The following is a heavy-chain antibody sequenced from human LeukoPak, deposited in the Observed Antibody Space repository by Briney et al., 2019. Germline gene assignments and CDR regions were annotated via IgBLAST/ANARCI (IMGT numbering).Heavy chain of an antibody. D-gene: IGHD6-19*01. CDR3: ARDPGRGSSGAFDI. Sequence: TSETLSLTCTVSGGSISSIGYYWGLIRQPPGKGLEWIGIIYYTGSTYYNPSLKSRVTISIDTSNNQFSLKLSSVTAADTAVYYCARDPGRGSSGAFDIWGQGTMVTVSS. V-gene: IGHV4-39*07. CDR2: IYYTGST. J-gene: IGHJ3*02. CDR1: GGSISSIGYY.